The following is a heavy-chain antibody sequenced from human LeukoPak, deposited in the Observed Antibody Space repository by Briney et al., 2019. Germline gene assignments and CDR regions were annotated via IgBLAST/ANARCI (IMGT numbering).Heavy chain of an antibody. CDR3: ARDFGYNREANWFDP. CDR1: GYTFTSYY. D-gene: IGHD1-14*01. Sequence: ASVKVSCKASGYTFTSYYMHWVRQAPGQGLEWMGIINLSGGTTYYAQKFQGRVTMTNDMSTSTVYMELSSLRSEDTAVYYCARDFGYNREANWFDPWGQGTLVTVS. CDR2: INLSGGTT. V-gene: IGHV1-46*01. J-gene: IGHJ5*02.